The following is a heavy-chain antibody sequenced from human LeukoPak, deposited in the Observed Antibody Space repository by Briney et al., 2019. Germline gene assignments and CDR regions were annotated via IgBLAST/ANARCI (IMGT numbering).Heavy chain of an antibody. D-gene: IGHD3-22*01. V-gene: IGHV3-33*06. J-gene: IGHJ4*02. CDR3: AKDSYYYDSSGYHYPQYFFDY. CDR1: GFTFSGYD. CDR2: IWYDGSNR. Sequence: GRSLRLPCAASGFTFSGYDMHWVRQAPGKGLEWVALIWYDGSNRYYSDSVKGRFTISRDNSKNTLYLQMNSLRAEDTAVYYCAKDSYYYDSSGYHYPQYFFDYWGQGALVTVSS.